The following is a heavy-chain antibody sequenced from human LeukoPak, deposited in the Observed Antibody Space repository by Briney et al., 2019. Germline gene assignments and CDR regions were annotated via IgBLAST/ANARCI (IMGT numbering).Heavy chain of an antibody. J-gene: IGHJ4*02. Sequence: GGSLRLSCAASGFTFSSYAMDWVRQAPGKGLEWVALIAYDGTNKHYADSVKGRFTISRDNSKNTLYLQMNSLRANDTAVYYCAANKDCGSSHCYASFDYWGQGVLVTVSS. CDR3: AANKDCGSSHCYASFDY. CDR1: GFTFSSYA. V-gene: IGHV3-30*04. D-gene: IGHD2-2*01. CDR2: IAYDGTNK.